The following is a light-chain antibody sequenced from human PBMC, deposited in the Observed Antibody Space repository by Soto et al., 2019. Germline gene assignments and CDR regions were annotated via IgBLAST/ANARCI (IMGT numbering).Light chain of an antibody. J-gene: IGLJ1*01. Sequence: QSALTQPPPVSGSPGQSVTISCTGTSSNVGSYNRVSWYQQSPGTAPKLMIYEVSNRPSGVPDRFSGSKSGNTASLTISGLQAEDEADYYCSSYTSSSTYVFGTGTKVTVL. V-gene: IGLV2-18*02. CDR1: SSNVGSYNR. CDR2: EVS. CDR3: SSYTSSSTYV.